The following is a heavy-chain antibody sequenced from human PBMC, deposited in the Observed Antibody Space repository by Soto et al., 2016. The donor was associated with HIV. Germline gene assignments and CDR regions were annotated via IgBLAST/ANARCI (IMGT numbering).Heavy chain of an antibody. CDR2: IIPSLDMA. Sequence: QVQLVQSGAEVKKPGSSVKVSCQASGGTFTTYAISWVRQAPGQGLEWMGGIIPSLDMANYAQRFQGRVTITADTSTSTAYMELSSLRSDDTAVYYCARGWVAQSGDYWGQGTLVTVSS. CDR3: ARGWVAQSGDY. CDR1: GGTFTTYA. V-gene: IGHV1-69*10. D-gene: IGHD2-15*01. J-gene: IGHJ4*02.